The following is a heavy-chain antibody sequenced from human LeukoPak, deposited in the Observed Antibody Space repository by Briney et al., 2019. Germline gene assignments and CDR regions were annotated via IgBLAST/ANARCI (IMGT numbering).Heavy chain of an antibody. CDR3: AKTKGSALKYYFDY. CDR1: GFTFSDYA. J-gene: IGHJ4*02. D-gene: IGHD6-19*01. V-gene: IGHV3-23*01. Sequence: GSLRLSCAASGFTFSDYAMSWVRQAPGRGLEWVSVISGSGGSTYYADSVKGRFTICRDNSKSTLYLQVNSLRADDTAVYYCAKTKGSALKYYFDYWGQGTLVTVSS. CDR2: ISGSGGST.